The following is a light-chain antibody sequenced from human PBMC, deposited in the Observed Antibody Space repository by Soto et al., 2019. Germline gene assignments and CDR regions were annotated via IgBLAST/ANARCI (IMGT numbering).Light chain of an antibody. V-gene: IGLV3-21*04. CDR3: QVWDSSSDHRGV. Sequence: SYELTQPPSVSVAPGKTARITCGGTNIGSKSVHWYQQKPGQAPVLVIYYDSDRPSGIPERFSGSNSGNTATLTISRVEAGDEADYYCQVWDSSSDHRGVFGTGTKVTVL. CDR2: YDS. J-gene: IGLJ1*01. CDR1: NIGSKS.